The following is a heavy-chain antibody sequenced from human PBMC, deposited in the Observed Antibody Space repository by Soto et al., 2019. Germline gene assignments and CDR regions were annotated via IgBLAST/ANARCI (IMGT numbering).Heavy chain of an antibody. CDR3: ARDLIDSSGYSTCDF. J-gene: IGHJ4*02. Sequence: SLRLSCAASGFTFSSYGMHWVRQAPGKGLEWVAVIWYDGSNKYYADSVKGRFTISRDNSKNTLYLQMNSLRAEDTAVYYCARDLIDSSGYSTCDFWGQGTLVTVSS. D-gene: IGHD3-22*01. CDR1: GFTFSSYG. CDR2: IWYDGSNK. V-gene: IGHV3-33*01.